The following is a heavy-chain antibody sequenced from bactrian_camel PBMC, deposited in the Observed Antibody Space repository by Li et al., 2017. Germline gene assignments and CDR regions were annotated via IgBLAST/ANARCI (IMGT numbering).Heavy chain of an antibody. CDR3: AARQYGGAWWKPASYRD. J-gene: IGHJ4*01. V-gene: IGHV3S1*01. CDR1: GDPNSHSC. Sequence: VQLVESGGGSVQAGGSLRLSCTVSGDPNSHSCMGWFREAAGKGREGVAAVDSAGSTIYGDSVKGRFTISKDSANNTLYLQMNSLNTEDSGMYYCAARQYGGAWWKPASYRDWGQGTQVTVS. D-gene: IGHD6*01. CDR2: VDSAGST.